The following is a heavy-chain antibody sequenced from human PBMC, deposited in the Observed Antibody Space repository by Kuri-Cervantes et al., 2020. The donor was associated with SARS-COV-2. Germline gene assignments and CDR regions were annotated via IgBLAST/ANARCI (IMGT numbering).Heavy chain of an antibody. J-gene: IGHJ4*02. V-gene: IGHV3-30*02. D-gene: IGHD3-3*01. CDR3: ARYFGVITVDY. Sequence: GGSLRLSCAASGFTFSSYGMHWVRQAPGKGLEWVAFIRYDGSNKYYADSVKGRFTISRDSAKSSLYLQMNSLRVEDTAVYYCARYFGVITVDYWGRGTLVTVSS. CDR1: GFTFSSYG. CDR2: IRYDGSNK.